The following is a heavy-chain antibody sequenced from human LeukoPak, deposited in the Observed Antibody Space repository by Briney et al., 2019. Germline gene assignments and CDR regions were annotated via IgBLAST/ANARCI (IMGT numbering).Heavy chain of an antibody. CDR2: MYYSGSA. Sequence: SETLSLTCTVSGGSISSYYWSWIRQPPGKGLEWIGDMYYSGSANYNPSLTSRLTISVDTSKHQFSLKLSSVTAADTAVYYCARGSGWYYYWGQGTLVTVSS. CDR1: GGSISSYY. CDR3: ARGSGWYYY. D-gene: IGHD6-19*01. J-gene: IGHJ4*02. V-gene: IGHV4-59*01.